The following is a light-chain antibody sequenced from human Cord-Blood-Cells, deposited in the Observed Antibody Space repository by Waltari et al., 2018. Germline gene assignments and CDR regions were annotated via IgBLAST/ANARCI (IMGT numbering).Light chain of an antibody. V-gene: IGKV3-20*01. Sequence: EIVLPQSPGTLSLSPGESATLPCRASQSVSSSYLAWYQQKPGQAPRLLIYGASSRATGIPDRFSGSGSGTDFTLTISRLEPEDFAVYYCQQYGSSPWTFGQGTKVEIK. CDR2: GAS. CDR3: QQYGSSPWT. J-gene: IGKJ1*01. CDR1: QSVSSSY.